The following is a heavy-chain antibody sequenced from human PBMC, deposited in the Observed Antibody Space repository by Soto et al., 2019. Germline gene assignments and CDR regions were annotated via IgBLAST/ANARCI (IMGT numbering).Heavy chain of an antibody. CDR2: IYHSGST. Sequence: QLQLQESGSGLVKPSQTLSLTCAVSGGSISSGGYSWSWIRQPPGKGLEWIGYIYHSGSTYYNPSLKXXXXXXXXXXXXXXXXXXXXXXXXXTAVYYCARLRSAGRLPFFDYWGQGTLVTVSS. J-gene: IGHJ4*02. V-gene: IGHV4-30-2*01. CDR1: GGSISSGGYS. CDR3: ARLRSAGRLPFFDY. D-gene: IGHD6-13*01.